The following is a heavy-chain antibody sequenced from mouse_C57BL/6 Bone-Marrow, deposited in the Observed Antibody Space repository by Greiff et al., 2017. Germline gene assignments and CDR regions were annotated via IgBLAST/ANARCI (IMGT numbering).Heavy chain of an antibody. CDR2: ISSGSSTT. CDR3: AITTVPYWYFDV. Sequence: EVQRVESGGGLLKPGGSLKLSCAASGFTFSDYGMHWFRPAPEKGLEWVAYISSGSSTTYYEDTVKGRFTISRDNAKNTLFLQMTSLRSEYTAMYYCAITTVPYWYFDVWGTGTTVTVSS. D-gene: IGHD1-1*01. CDR1: GFTFSDYG. J-gene: IGHJ1*03. V-gene: IGHV5-17*01.